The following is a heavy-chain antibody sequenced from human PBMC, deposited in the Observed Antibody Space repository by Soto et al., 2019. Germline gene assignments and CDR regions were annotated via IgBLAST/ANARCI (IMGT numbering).Heavy chain of an antibody. CDR2: INHSGST. Sequence: SETLSLTCAVYGGSFSGYYWSWIRQPPGKGLEWIGEINHSGSTNYNPSLKSRVTISVDTSKNQFSLKLSSVTTADTAVYYCARGLGGSCYDYWGQGTLVTVSS. CDR3: ARGLGGSCYDY. V-gene: IGHV4-34*01. CDR1: GGSFSGYY. D-gene: IGHD2-15*01. J-gene: IGHJ4*02.